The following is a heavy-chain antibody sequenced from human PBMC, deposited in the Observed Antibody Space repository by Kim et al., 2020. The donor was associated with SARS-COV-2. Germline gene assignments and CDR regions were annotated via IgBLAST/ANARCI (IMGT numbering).Heavy chain of an antibody. V-gene: IGHV1-2*06. CDR2: INLNSGGT. J-gene: IGHJ2*01. D-gene: IGHD3-10*01. Sequence: ASVKVSCEASRYSFTDHCVHWVRQAPGQGLEWMGRINLNSGGTSYLQKVQGRVTMTWDRSISAAYMELSRLTSDDTAVYYCARVALGLAGYGYFDLWGRG. CDR3: ARVALGLAGYGYFDL. CDR1: RYSFTDHC.